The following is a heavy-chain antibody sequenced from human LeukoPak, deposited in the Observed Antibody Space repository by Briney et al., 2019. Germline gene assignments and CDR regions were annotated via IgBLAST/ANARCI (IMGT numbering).Heavy chain of an antibody. CDR1: GGSISSYY. CDR3: ARHRELSSVDAFDS. J-gene: IGHJ3*02. CDR2: IYYSGST. V-gene: IGHV4-59*08. Sequence: SETLSLTCTVSGGSISSYYWSWIRQPPGKGLEWIGYIYYSGSTNYNPSLKSRVTISVDTSKNQFSLKLSSATPADTAVYYYARHRELSSVDAFDSLGQGTMVTDSS. D-gene: IGHD1-26*01.